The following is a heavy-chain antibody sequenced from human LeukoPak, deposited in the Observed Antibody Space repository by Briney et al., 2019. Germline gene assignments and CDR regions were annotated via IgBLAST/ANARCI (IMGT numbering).Heavy chain of an antibody. CDR1: GFTFSSYE. J-gene: IGHJ4*02. D-gene: IGHD3-10*01. V-gene: IGHV3-48*03. CDR2: ISSSGSTI. Sequence: GGSLRLSCAASGFTFSSYEMNWVRQAPGKGLEWVSYISSSGSTIYYADSVKGRFTISRDNAKNSLYLQMNSLRAEDTAVYYCARPYGSGSYYSWIDYWGQGTLVTVSS. CDR3: ARPYGSGSYYSWIDY.